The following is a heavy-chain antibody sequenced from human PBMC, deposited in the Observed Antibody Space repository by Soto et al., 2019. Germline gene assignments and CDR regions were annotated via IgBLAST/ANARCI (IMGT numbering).Heavy chain of an antibody. V-gene: IGHV1-69*13. J-gene: IGHJ4*02. CDR2: IIPIFGTA. CDR1: GYSLTSYS. Sequence: GASVKVSCKASGYSLTSYSIHCVRQPPGQGLEWMGGIIPIFGTANYAQKLQGRVTITADDSTSTAYMELSSLRSEDTAVYYCSRDGSNDRSGYQSSKFDSWATGPLV. CDR3: SRDGSNDRSGYQSSKFDS. D-gene: IGHD3-22*01.